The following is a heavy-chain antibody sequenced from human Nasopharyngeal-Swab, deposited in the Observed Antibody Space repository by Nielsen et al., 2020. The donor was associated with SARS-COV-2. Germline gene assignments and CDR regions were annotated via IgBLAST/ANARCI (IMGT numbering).Heavy chain of an antibody. V-gene: IGHV4-59*08. CDR2: IYYSGST. D-gene: IGHD5-12*01. CDR3: ARKSGWLGAFDI. CDR1: GGSISSYY. J-gene: IGHJ3*02. Sequence: SETLSLTCTVSGGSISSYYWSWIRQPPGNGLEWIGSIYYSGSTNYNPSLKSRVTISVDTSKNQFSLKLSSVTAADTAVYYCARKSGWLGAFDIWGQGTMVTVSS.